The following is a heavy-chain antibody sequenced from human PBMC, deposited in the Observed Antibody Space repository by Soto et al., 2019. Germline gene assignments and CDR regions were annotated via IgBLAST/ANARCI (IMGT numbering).Heavy chain of an antibody. CDR3: ARDRSQGFIHLFDY. CDR2: INPSGGST. Sequence: ASVKVSCKASGYTFTSYYMHWVRQAPGQGLEWMGIINPSGGSTSYAQKFQGRVTMSVDTSRSQFSLKLSSVTAADTAVYYCARDRSQGFIHLFDYWGQGTLVTVSS. J-gene: IGHJ4*02. V-gene: IGHV1-46*01. CDR1: GYTFTSYY.